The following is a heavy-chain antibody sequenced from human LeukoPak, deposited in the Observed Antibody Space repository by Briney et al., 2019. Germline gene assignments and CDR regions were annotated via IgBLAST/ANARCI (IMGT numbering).Heavy chain of an antibody. CDR1: GFTFSSYG. CDR2: IRYDGSYK. CDR3: AKDPRDHSYGWSWRYFDY. D-gene: IGHD5-18*01. J-gene: IGHJ4*02. V-gene: IGHV3-30*02. Sequence: PGGSLRLSCAASGFTFSSYGMHWVRQAPGKGLEWVAFIRYDGSYKYYSDSVKGRFTISRDNSKNTLYLQMNSLRPEDTAVYYCAKDPRDHSYGWSWRYFDYWGQGTLVTVS.